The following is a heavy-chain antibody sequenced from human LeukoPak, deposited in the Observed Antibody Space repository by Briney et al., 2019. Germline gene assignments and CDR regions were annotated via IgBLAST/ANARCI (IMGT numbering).Heavy chain of an antibody. Sequence: HPGGSLRLSCAASGFTFRNFWMSWVRQAPGRGLEWVANIHPEGNEKYRVESVKGRFTISGDNAKSSLFLQMNGLRAEDTAVYYCARGDAFSGDHWGQGTLVTVSS. CDR1: GFTFRNFW. J-gene: IGHJ4*02. CDR3: ARGDAFSGDH. CDR2: IHPEGNEK. V-gene: IGHV3-7*04.